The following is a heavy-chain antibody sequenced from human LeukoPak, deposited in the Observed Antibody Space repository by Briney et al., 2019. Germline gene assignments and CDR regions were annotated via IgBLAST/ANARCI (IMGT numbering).Heavy chain of an antibody. CDR3: ARFRDSHYLAPFDF. D-gene: IGHD4-11*01. V-gene: IGHV3-53*01. J-gene: IGHJ4*02. CDR1: GFSVSSNY. Sequence: PGGSLRLSCAVSGFSVSSNYMTWVRQAPGKGLEWASVFYAGATTYYADSVKGRFTISKDISKNTLSLQMNNLRAEDTAVYFCARFRDSHYLAPFDFWGQGALVTVSS. CDR2: FYAGATT.